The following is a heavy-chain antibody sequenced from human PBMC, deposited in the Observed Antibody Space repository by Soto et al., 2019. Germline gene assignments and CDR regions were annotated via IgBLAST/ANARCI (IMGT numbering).Heavy chain of an antibody. J-gene: IGHJ6*02. V-gene: IGHV1-69*01. CDR3: ARDSSSSGFYYYYGMDV. Sequence: QVQLVQSGAEEKKPGSSVKVSCKASGGTFSSYAISWVRQAPGQGLEWMVGIIPIFGTANYAQKFQGRVTITADESTSTAYMELSSLRSEDTAVYYWARDSSSSGFYYYYGMDVWGQGTTVTVSS. CDR1: GGTFSSYA. CDR2: IIPIFGTA. D-gene: IGHD6-6*01.